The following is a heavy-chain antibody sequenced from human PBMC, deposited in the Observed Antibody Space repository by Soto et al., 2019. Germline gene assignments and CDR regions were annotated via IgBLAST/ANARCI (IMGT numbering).Heavy chain of an antibody. CDR3: ARGLIAARPKLSYYYYMDV. V-gene: IGHV4-34*01. Sequence: QVQLQQWGAGLLKPSETLSLTCAVYGGSFSGYYWSWIRQPPGKGLAWIGEINHSGSTNYNPSLKSRVTISVDTSKNQFSLKLSSVTAADTAVYYCARGLIAARPKLSYYYYMDVWGKGTTVTVSS. D-gene: IGHD6-6*01. CDR2: INHSGST. J-gene: IGHJ6*03. CDR1: GGSFSGYY.